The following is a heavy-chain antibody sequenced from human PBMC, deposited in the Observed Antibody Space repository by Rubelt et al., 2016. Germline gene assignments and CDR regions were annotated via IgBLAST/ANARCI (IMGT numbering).Heavy chain of an antibody. CDR2: ISWNSGSI. D-gene: IGHD4-23*01. V-gene: IGHV3-9*01. CDR1: GFTFDDYA. Sequence: EVQLVESGGGLVQPGRSLRLSCAASGFTFDDYAMHWVRQAPGKGLEWVSGISWNSGSIGYADSVKGRFTISRDNAKNSLYLQMNSLRAEDTALYHCARAQDYGGNLLGWYFDLWGRGTLVTVSS. CDR3: ARAQDYGGNLLGWYFDL. J-gene: IGHJ2*01.